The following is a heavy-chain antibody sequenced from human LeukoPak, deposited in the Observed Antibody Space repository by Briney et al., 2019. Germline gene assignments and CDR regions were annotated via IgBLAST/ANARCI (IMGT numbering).Heavy chain of an antibody. CDR3: ARSPHILTGENFDY. V-gene: IGHV1-2*02. D-gene: IGHD3-9*01. CDR1: GYTLTGYY. CDR2: INPNSGGT. Sequence: ASVKASCKASGYTLTGYYIHWVRQAPGQGLEWMGWINPNSGGTNYAQKFQDRVTMTRDTSISTAYMELSRLRFDDTAVYYCARSPHILTGENFDYWGQGTLVTVSS. J-gene: IGHJ4*02.